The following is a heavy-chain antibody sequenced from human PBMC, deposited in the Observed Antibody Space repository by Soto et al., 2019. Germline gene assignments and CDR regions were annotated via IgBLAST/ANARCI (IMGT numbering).Heavy chain of an antibody. V-gene: IGHV4-59*01. CDR3: ARDRSYYYGSGSYYNDAFDI. CDR1: GGSISNSY. J-gene: IGHJ3*02. CDR2: IYYSGST. Sequence: SETLSLTCTVCGGSISNSYWSWFRQPPGKGLEWIGYIYYSGSTNYNPSLKSRVTISVDTSKNQFSLKLSSVTAADTAVYYCARDRSYYYGSGSYYNDAFDIWGQGTMVT. D-gene: IGHD3-10*01.